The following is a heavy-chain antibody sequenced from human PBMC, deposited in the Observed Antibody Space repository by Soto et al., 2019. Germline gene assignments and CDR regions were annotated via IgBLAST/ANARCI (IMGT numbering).Heavy chain of an antibody. Sequence: SETLSLTCTVSGGSISVYYWSWIRQPPGKGLEWIGYIYYSGSTNYNSSLKSRVTMSVDTSKNQFSLKLSSVTAADTAVYYCARHRNRAVPFGWFDPWGQGTLVTVSS. CDR1: GGSISVYY. J-gene: IGHJ5*02. D-gene: IGHD6-19*01. CDR3: ARHRNRAVPFGWFDP. CDR2: IYYSGST. V-gene: IGHV4-59*08.